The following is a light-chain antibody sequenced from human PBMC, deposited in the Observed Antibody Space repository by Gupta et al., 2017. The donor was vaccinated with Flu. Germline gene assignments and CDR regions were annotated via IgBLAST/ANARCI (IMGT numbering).Light chain of an antibody. CDR2: EVT. Sequence: VTISFTGTSNDVGGYNYVSWYQQHQGKAPKRMSYEVTKRPSGVPDRFSGSKSGNTAYLTISGLQAEDEADYYCCSYAGSYTLGIFGGGIKLTVL. V-gene: IGLV2-11*01. J-gene: IGLJ2*01. CDR1: SNDVGGYNY. CDR3: CSYAGSYTLGI.